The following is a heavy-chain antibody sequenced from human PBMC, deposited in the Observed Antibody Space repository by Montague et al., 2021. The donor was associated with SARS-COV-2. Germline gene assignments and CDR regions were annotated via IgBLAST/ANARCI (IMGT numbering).Heavy chain of an antibody. CDR2: ITYDGIDK. D-gene: IGHD3/OR15-3a*01. V-gene: IGHV3-30*04. J-gene: IGHJ3*01. Sequence: SLRLSCAASGFLFSNFAIHWVRQAPGRGLEWVAVITYDGIDKYYADSVKGRFTISRDNSKNTLYLRLNSLTPEDTAVYYCARGRVPRDCGDAFDLWGQGTLVTVSS. CDR3: ARGRVPRDCGDAFDL. CDR1: GFLFSNFA.